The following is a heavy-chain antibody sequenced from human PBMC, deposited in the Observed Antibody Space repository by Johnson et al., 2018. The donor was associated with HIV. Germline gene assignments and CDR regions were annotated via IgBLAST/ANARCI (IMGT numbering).Heavy chain of an antibody. D-gene: IGHD2-15*01. Sequence: QVQLVESGGGVVQHGGSLRLSCAASGFTFSSYGMHWVRQAPGKGLAWVAFIRYDGSNKYYADSVKGRFTISRDSSKNTLYLQMNSLRAEDTALYYCARDRAIGGWSIDIWGQGTMVTVSS. CDR3: ARDRAIGGWSIDI. J-gene: IGHJ3*02. CDR2: IRYDGSNK. V-gene: IGHV3-30*02. CDR1: GFTFSSYG.